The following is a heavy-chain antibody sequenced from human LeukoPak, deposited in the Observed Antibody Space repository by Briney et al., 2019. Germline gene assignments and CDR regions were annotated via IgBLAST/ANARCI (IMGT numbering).Heavy chain of an antibody. CDR2: ISSSGSTI. V-gene: IGHV3-11*01. J-gene: IGHJ3*02. CDR3: ARERDYDILTGIDGAFDI. Sequence: GGSLRLSCTASGFTFSDYYMSWIRQAPGKGLEWVSYISSSGSTIYYADSVKGRFTISRDNAKNSLYLQMNSLRAEDTAVYYCARERDYDILTGIDGAFDIWGQGTMVTVSS. CDR1: GFTFSDYY. D-gene: IGHD3-9*01.